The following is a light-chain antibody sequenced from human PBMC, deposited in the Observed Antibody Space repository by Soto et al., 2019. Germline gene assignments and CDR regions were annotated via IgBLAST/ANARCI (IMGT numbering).Light chain of an antibody. Sequence: EIVLTQSPGTPSLSPGERATLSCRASQSVSSTFLAWYQQKPGQAPRLLIYAASSRATGIPDRFSGSGSGTEFTLTISSLQSEDFAVYYCQQYNNWPPITFGQGTRLEIK. J-gene: IGKJ5*01. CDR1: QSVSSTF. CDR3: QQYNNWPPIT. V-gene: IGKV3-20*01. CDR2: AAS.